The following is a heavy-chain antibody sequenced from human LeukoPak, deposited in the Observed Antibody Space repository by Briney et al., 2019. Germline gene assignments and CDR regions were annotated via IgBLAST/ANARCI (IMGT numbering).Heavy chain of an antibody. V-gene: IGHV4-59*02. Sequence: SETLSLTCTVSGGSVSSYYWSWIRQPPGKGLEWIGYIYYSGSTNYNPSLESRVTISLDTSKNQFSLKLSSVTAADTAVYYCARDVDDYSNYWFDPWGQGTLVTVSS. CDR2: IYYSGST. J-gene: IGHJ5*02. D-gene: IGHD4-11*01. CDR1: GGSVSSYY. CDR3: ARDVDDYSNYWFDP.